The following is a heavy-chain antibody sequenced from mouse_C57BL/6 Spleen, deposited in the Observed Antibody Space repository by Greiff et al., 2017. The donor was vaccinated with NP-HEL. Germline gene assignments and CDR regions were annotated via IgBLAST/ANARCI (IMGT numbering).Heavy chain of an antibody. CDR2: IRLKSDNYAT. J-gene: IGHJ4*01. Sequence: EVKLMESGGGLVQPGGSMKLSCVASGFTFSNYWMNWVRQSPEKGLEWVAQIRLKSDNYATHYAESVKGRFTISRDDSKSSVYLQMNNLRAEDTGIYYCTSAYYDYDGTLYYYAMDYWGQGTSVTVSS. V-gene: IGHV6-3*01. CDR3: TSAYYDYDGTLYYYAMDY. CDR1: GFTFSNYW. D-gene: IGHD2-4*01.